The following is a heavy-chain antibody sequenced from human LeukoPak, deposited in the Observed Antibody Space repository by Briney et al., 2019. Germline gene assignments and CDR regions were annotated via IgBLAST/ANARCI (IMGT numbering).Heavy chain of an antibody. CDR1: GGSFSGYY. V-gene: IGHV4-34*01. J-gene: IGHJ6*03. D-gene: IGHD6-6*01. CDR3: AGVVYSSSVWDYYYYYMDV. CDR2: INHSGST. Sequence: SETLPLTCAVYGGSFSGYYWSWIRQPPGKGLEWIGEINHSGSTNYNPSLKSRVTISVDTSKNQFSLKLSSVTAADTAVYYCAGVVYSSSVWDYYYYYMDVWGQRDHGHRLL.